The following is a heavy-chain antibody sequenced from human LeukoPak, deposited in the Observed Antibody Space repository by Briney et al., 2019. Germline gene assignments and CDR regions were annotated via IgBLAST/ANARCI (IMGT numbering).Heavy chain of an antibody. CDR3: ARDLWGPSLTGTTA. D-gene: IGHD1-7*01. V-gene: IGHV1-18*01. Sequence: ASVKVSCKASGYTFSSYGISWVRQAPGQGLEWMGWISAYNGNTNYAQKLQGRVTMTTDTSTSTAYMELRSLRSDDTAVYYCARDLWGPSLTGTTARGQGTLVNVSS. CDR1: GYTFSSYG. CDR2: ISAYNGNT. J-gene: IGHJ4*02.